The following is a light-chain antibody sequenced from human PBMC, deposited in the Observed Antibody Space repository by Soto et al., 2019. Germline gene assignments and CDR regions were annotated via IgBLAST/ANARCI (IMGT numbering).Light chain of an antibody. CDR1: QSISSW. Sequence: DIQMTQYTSTLSASVGDRVTITCRASQSISSWLAWYQQKPGKAPKLLINKASSLESGVPSRFSGSGSGTEFTLTISSLQPDDFATYYCQHFNSYPWTFGQGTKVDI. J-gene: IGKJ1*01. CDR2: KAS. CDR3: QHFNSYPWT. V-gene: IGKV1-5*03.